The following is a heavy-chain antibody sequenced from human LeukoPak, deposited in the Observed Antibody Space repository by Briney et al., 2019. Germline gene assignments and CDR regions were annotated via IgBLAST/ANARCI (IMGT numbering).Heavy chain of an antibody. J-gene: IGHJ4*02. Sequence: SETLSLTCTVSGDSISSGDYYWTWIRQPPGKGLEWIGYIYYNGITYYNPSLKSRVIISVDQPKKQFSLKLSSVTAADTAVYYCAGAVTGYYLSHYYCPYWGRGTLVTVSS. CDR2: IYYNGIT. D-gene: IGHD3-9*01. CDR1: GDSISSGDYY. V-gene: IGHV4-30-4*01. CDR3: AGAVTGYYLSHYYCPY.